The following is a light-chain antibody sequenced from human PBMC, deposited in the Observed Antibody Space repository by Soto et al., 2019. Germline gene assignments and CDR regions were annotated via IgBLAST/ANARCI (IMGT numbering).Light chain of an antibody. Sequence: QSVLTQPPSASGTPGPRVTISCSGSSSNIGSNYVYWYQQLPGTAPKLLIYRNNQRPSGVPDRCSGSKYGTSASLAISGLRSEDEADYYCAAWDDSRSGGVFGGGTKLTVL. CDR2: RNN. V-gene: IGLV1-47*01. CDR3: AAWDDSRSGGV. CDR1: SSNIGSNY. J-gene: IGLJ3*02.